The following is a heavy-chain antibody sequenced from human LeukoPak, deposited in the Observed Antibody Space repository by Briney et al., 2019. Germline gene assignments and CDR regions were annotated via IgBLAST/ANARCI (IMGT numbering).Heavy chain of an antibody. Sequence: GGSLRLSCAASGFTVSSNYMSWVRQAPGKGLEWVSVIYSGGSTYCADSVKGRFTISRDNSKNTLYLQMNSLRAEDTAVYYCARGGPDDSSGYYYAFDYWGQGTLVTVSS. V-gene: IGHV3-53*01. CDR3: ARGGPDDSSGYYYAFDY. D-gene: IGHD3-22*01. CDR1: GFTVSSNY. J-gene: IGHJ4*02. CDR2: IYSGGST.